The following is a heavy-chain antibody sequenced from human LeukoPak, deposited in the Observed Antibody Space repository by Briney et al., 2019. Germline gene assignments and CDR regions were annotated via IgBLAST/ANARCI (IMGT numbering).Heavy chain of an antibody. CDR1: GGSISSYY. Sequence: SETLSLTCTVSGGSISSYYWSWIRQPAGKGLEWIGRIYSSGSTNYNPSLKSRVTMSVDTSNNQFSLKLSSVTAADTAVYYCARIIKTKDTTMTTAYWYFDLWAVAPWSLSPQ. V-gene: IGHV4-4*07. D-gene: IGHD4-17*01. J-gene: IGHJ2*01. CDR3: ARIIKTKDTTMTTAYWYFDL. CDR2: IYSSGST.